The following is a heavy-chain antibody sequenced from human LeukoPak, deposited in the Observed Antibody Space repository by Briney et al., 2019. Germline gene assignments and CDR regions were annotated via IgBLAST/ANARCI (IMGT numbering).Heavy chain of an antibody. V-gene: IGHV4-59*01. CDR2: IYYSGST. CDR3: ARELYSSSTKHFDI. CDR1: VGSISSYY. J-gene: IGHJ3*02. Sequence: SETLALTCTVSVGSISSYYWSWIRQPPGKGLEWIGYIYYSGSTNYNPSLKSRVTISEDTSKNQFSLKLSSVTAADTAVYYCARELYSSSTKHFDIWGQGTMVTVSS. D-gene: IGHD6-13*01.